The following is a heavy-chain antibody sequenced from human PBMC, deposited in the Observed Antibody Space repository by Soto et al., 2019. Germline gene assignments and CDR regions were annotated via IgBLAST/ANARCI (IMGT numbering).Heavy chain of an antibody. CDR1: GYTFTGYY. V-gene: IGHV1-2*04. CDR2: IIPNSGGT. J-gene: IGHJ5*02. D-gene: IGHD6-6*01. CDR3: ARDLGSSPKNWFDP. Sequence: ASVKVSCKASGYTFTGYYMHWVRQAPGQGLEWMGWIIPNSGGTNYAQKFQGWVTMTRDTSISTAYMELSRLRSDDTAVYYCARDLGSSPKNWFDPWGQGTLVTVSS.